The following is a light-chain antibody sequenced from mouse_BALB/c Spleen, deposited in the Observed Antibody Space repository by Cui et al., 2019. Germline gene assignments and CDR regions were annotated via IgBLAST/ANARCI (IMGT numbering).Light chain of an antibody. CDR1: SSVSY. J-gene: IGKJ5*01. V-gene: IGKV4-72*01. CDR2: ATS. CDR3: QQWSSNPLT. Sequence: QIVLSQSPAILSASTGAKETITCIGSSSVSYMHWYQQKPGAPPKPWIYATSNLASGVPARFSGSGSGTSYSLTISRVEAEDAATYYCQQWSSNPLTFGAGTKLELK.